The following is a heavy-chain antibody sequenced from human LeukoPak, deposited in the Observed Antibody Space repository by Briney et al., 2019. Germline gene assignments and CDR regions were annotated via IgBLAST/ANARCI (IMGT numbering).Heavy chain of an antibody. Sequence: GGSLRLSCAASGFTFSDYYMSWIRQAPGKGLEWVSYISSSGSTIYYADSVKGRFTISRDNAKNSLYLQMNSLRAEDTAVYYCVRDIYGGYGWDYFDYWGQGTLVTVSS. CDR2: ISSSGSTI. D-gene: IGHD5-12*01. CDR1: GFTFSDYY. CDR3: VRDIYGGYGWDYFDY. V-gene: IGHV3-11*01. J-gene: IGHJ4*02.